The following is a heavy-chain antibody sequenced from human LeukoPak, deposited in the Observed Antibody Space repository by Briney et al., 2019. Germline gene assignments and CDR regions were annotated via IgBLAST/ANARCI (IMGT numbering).Heavy chain of an antibody. V-gene: IGHV4-59*08. J-gene: IGHJ5*02. CDR3: ARGYPTYYYDSSSSNNSFDP. D-gene: IGHD3-22*01. CDR1: GGSISRYY. CDR2: IYYSGST. Sequence: SETLSLTCSVSGGSISRYYWSWIRQPPGKGLEWIGYIYYSGSTNYNPSLKSRVTISVDTSKNQFSLKLSSVTAADTAVYYCARGYPTYYYDSSSSNNSFDPWGQGTLVTVSS.